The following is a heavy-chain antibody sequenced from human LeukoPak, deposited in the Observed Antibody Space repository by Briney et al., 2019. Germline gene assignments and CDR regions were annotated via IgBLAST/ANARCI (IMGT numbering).Heavy chain of an antibody. CDR2: IYHSGSP. J-gene: IGHJ4*02. CDR3: ARTFGSSGYYRIDS. Sequence: SETLSLTCDVSGHSIGSGYFWGWIRQPPGKGLEWIGSIYHSGSPYYNPSLKSRVAIPVDTSKNQFSLNLSSVTAADTAVYYCARTFGSSGYYRIDSWGQGALVTVSS. CDR1: GHSIGSGYF. D-gene: IGHD3-22*01. V-gene: IGHV4-38-2*01.